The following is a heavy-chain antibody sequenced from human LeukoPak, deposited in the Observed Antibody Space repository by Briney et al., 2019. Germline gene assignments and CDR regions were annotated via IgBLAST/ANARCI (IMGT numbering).Heavy chain of an antibody. Sequence: SGPALVKPTQTLTLTCTFSGFSLSTNGMSVTWVRQPPGKALEWLARIDWDDDKYYSASLKTRLSISKDTSKNQVVLTMTNMDPVDTATYYCARCIAATGTVDYWGQGALVTVSS. CDR3: ARCIAATGTVDY. J-gene: IGHJ4*02. D-gene: IGHD6-13*01. V-gene: IGHV2-70*11. CDR2: IDWDDDK. CDR1: GFSLSTNGMS.